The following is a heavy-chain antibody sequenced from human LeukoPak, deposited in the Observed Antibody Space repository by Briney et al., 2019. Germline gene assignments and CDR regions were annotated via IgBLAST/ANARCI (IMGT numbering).Heavy chain of an antibody. D-gene: IGHD4-17*01. J-gene: IGHJ4*02. V-gene: IGHV4-39*07. CDR3: ARDYGDYVDY. CDR1: GGSISSGSYY. CDR2: IYHSGST. Sequence: SQTLSLTCTVSGGSISSGSYYWGWIRQPPGKGLEWIGSIYHSGSTYYNPSLKSRVTISVDTSKNQFSLKLSSVTAADTAVYYCARDYGDYVDYWGQGTLVTVSS.